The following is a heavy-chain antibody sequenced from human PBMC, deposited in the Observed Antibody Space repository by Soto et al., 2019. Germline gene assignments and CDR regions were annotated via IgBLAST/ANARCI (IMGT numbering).Heavy chain of an antibody. CDR2: IHYSGST. V-gene: IGHV4-59*01. CDR3: AGYCSSSSGHPHFDN. Sequence: PSETLSLTCTVSGGSISSYYWSWIRQPPGKGLEWIGYIHYSGSTNYNPSLKSRVTMSIDTSKNQFSLRLSSVTAAETAVYYYAGYCSSSSGHPHFDNWGRGTLVIVSS. D-gene: IGHD2-2*01. J-gene: IGHJ4*02. CDR1: GGSISSYY.